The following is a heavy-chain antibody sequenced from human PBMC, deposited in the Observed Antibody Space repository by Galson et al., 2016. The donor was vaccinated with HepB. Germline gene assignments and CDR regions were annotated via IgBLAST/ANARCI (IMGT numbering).Heavy chain of an antibody. CDR1: GFTFSSYE. CDR2: ISSGGTAI. J-gene: IGHJ4*02. CDR3: AREPVRLDDLFIGPPKTPDY. V-gene: IGHV3-48*03. D-gene: IGHD3-9*01. Sequence: SLRLSCAASGFTFSSYEMNWVRQAPGKGLEWVSYISSGGTAIYYADSVKGRFTISRDNAKNSLYLQMNSLRAEEPAVYYCAREPVRLDDLFIGPPKTPDYWGQGTLVTVSS.